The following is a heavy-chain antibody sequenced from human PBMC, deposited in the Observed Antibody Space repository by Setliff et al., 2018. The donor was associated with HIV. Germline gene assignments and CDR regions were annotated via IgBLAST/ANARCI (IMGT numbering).Heavy chain of an antibody. Sequence: ASVKVSCKASGYIFSTYGISWVRQAPGQGLEWMGWISSYNGNTNYAQKFQGRVTMTTDTSTSTVYMELRSLRSDDTAVYYCARDLDILTGYYWGLDYWGQGTLVT. CDR3: ARDLDILTGYYWGLDY. CDR2: ISSYNGNT. CDR1: GYIFSTYG. J-gene: IGHJ4*02. V-gene: IGHV1-18*01. D-gene: IGHD3-9*01.